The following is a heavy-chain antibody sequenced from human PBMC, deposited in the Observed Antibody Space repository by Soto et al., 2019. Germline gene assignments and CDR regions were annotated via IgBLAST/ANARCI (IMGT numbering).Heavy chain of an antibody. CDR1: GFTFSNYV. CDR3: AKGNNLEWFLSPIAY. V-gene: IGHV3-23*01. D-gene: IGHD3-3*01. J-gene: IGHJ4*02. Sequence: EVQLLASGGDLVQPGGSLRLSCAASGFTFSNYVMSWVRQAPGKGLEWVSAISGSGGSTYSADSVKGRFTVSRDNSKNTLYLQMDSLRAEDTAVYYCAKGNNLEWFLSPIAYWGQGTLVTVSS. CDR2: ISGSGGST.